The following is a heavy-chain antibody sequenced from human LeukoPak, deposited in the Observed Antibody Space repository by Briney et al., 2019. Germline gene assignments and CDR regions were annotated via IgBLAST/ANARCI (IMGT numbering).Heavy chain of an antibody. CDR2: TRSRGYDYAT. CDR3: TRDSGLAY. Sequence: GGSLRLSCAASGFTFRSFAMTWVRQAPGKGLEWVGRTRSRGYDYATDYAASVKDRFTISRDDSKNTLYLQMNSLKIEDTAVYYCTRDSGLAYWGQGTLVTVSS. D-gene: IGHD1-14*01. V-gene: IGHV3-72*01. CDR1: GFTFRSFA. J-gene: IGHJ4*02.